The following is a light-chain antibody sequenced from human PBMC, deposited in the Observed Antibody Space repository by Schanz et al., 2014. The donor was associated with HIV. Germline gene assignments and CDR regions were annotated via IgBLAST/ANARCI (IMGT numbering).Light chain of an antibody. CDR2: DAS. J-gene: IGKJ1*01. Sequence: EIVMTQSPATLSVSPGESATLSCRASQSIATYLAWFQQTPGQAPNLLIYDASTRATGIPARFSGSGSGTEFTLSISSLQSEDFAVYYCQHYYEWPRTFGQGTKVEIK. CDR1: QSIATY. V-gene: IGKV3-15*01. CDR3: QHYYEWPRT.